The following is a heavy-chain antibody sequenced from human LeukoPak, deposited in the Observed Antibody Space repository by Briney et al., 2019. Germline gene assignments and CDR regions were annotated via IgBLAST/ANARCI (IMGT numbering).Heavy chain of an antibody. CDR1: GFTFSSYA. D-gene: IGHD5-18*01. CDR3: ARIRGRGYSYGYGNGGAFDI. V-gene: IGHV3-64*01. J-gene: IGHJ3*02. CDR2: ISSNGGST. Sequence: PGGSLRLSCAASGFTFSSYAMHWVRQAPGKGLEYVSAISSNGGSTYYANSVKGGFTISRDNSKNTLYLQMGSLRAEDMAVYYCARIRGRGYSYGYGNGGAFDIWGQGTMVTVSS.